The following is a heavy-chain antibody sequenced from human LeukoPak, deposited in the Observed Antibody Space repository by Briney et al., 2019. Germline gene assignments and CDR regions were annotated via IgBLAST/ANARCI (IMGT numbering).Heavy chain of an antibody. V-gene: IGHV1-18*01. CDR1: GYTFTSYG. CDR3: ARGIASTWGNFQH. D-gene: IGHD3-16*01. CDR2: ISAYNGTT. Sequence: ASVKVSCKASGYTFTSYGISWVRQAPGQGLEWMGWISAYNGTTTYAQMLQGRVTMTRDTSTSTVYMDLSSLRSDDTAVYYCARGIASTWGNFQHWGQGTLVTVSS. J-gene: IGHJ1*01.